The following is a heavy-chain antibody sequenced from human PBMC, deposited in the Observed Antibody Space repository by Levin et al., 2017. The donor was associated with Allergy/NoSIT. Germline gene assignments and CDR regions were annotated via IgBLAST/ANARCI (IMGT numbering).Heavy chain of an antibody. CDR1: GFTFGTYD. V-gene: IGHV3-13*01. J-gene: IGHJ6*02. CDR3: ARGHYCTSGNCYTNGLGV. Sequence: LSLTCAASGFTFGTYDMHWVRQATGKGLEWVSTIGTSGDTDYPDSVKGRFTISRENAKDSLYLQMNSLRDGDTAVYYCARGHYCTSGNCYTNGLGVWGQGTTVTVSS. CDR2: IGTSGDT. D-gene: IGHD2-2*02.